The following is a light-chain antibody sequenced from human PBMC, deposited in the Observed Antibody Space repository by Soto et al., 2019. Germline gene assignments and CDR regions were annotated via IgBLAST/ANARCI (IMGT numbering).Light chain of an antibody. CDR2: GAS. CDR3: QHYAGSPPGWT. V-gene: IGKV3-20*01. CDR1: QSVSSSY. J-gene: IGKJ1*01. Sequence: EIVLTQSPGTLSLSPGERATLSCRASQSVSSSYLAWYQQKPGQAPRLLIYGASSRATDIPDRFSGSGSGTDFTLIISRLEPADFVVYYCQHYAGSPPGWTFGQGTKVDIK.